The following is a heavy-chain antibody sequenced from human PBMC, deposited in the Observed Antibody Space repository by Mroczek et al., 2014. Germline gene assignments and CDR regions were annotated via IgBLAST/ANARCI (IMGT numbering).Heavy chain of an antibody. J-gene: IGHJ5*02. CDR2: INHSGST. CDR3: ASSLGXYLKT. CDR1: GGSFSGYY. D-gene: IGHD4-17*01. V-gene: IGHV4-34*01. Sequence: QVQLQESGAGLLKPSETLSLTCAVYGGSFSGYYWSWIRQPPGKGLEWIGEINHSGSTNYNPSLKSRVTISVDTSKNQFSLKLSSVTAADTAVYYCASSLGXYLKTWGQGTLVTVSS.